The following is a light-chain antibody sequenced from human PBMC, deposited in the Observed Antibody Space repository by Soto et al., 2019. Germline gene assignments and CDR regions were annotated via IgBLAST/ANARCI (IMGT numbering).Light chain of an antibody. J-gene: IGKJ5*01. CDR2: DAS. CDR3: QQHNSFSIT. V-gene: IGKV1-5*01. CDR1: QSISSW. Sequence: DIQMTQSPSTLSASVGDRVTITCRASQSISSWLAWYQQKPGKAPKLLIYDASSVESGVPSRFSGSGSGTEFTLTINSLQADDFATYYCQQHNSFSITFGQGTRLEIK.